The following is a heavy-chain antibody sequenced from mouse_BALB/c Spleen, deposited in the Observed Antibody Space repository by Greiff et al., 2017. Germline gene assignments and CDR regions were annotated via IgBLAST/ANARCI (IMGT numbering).Heavy chain of an antibody. CDR2: ISDGGSYT. Sequence: EVMLVESGGGLVKPGGSLKLSCAASGFTFSDYYMYWVRQTPEKRLEWVATISDGGSYTYYPDSVKGRFAISRDNAKNNLYLQMSSLKSEDTAMYYCARGLLYGSAMDYWGQGTSVTVSS. CDR3: ARGLLYGSAMDY. CDR1: GFTFSDYY. J-gene: IGHJ4*01. D-gene: IGHD2-12*01. V-gene: IGHV5-4*02.